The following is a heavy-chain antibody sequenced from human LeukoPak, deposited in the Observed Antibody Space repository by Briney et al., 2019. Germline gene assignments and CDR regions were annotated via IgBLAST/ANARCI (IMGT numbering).Heavy chain of an antibody. CDR2: INPNTGVT. J-gene: IGHJ6*02. CDR1: GYTFTGYY. V-gene: IGHV1-2*02. D-gene: IGHD4-17*01. Sequence: GASVNVSCKASGYTFTGYYIHWVRQAPGQGLEWMGWINPNTGVTNYAQKFQGRVTLTRDTSIITAYMELTRLRSDDTAMYYCARDRTTVTTGYYGMDVWGQGTTLTVSS. CDR3: ARDRTTVTTGYYGMDV.